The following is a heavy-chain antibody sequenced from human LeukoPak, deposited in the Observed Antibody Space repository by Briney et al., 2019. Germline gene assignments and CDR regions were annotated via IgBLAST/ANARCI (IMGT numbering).Heavy chain of an antibody. CDR2: ISSSGNT. V-gene: IGHV3-23*01. J-gene: IGHJ4*02. Sequence: GGSLRLSCAASGFTFSRSAMTWVRQTPGKGLDWVSSISSSGNTYYADSVKGRFTISIDNSKNMLYLQMNSLRAEDTAVYYCVKGRISADGLDFWGQGTLVTVSS. D-gene: IGHD6-13*01. CDR1: GFTFSRSA. CDR3: VKGRISADGLDF.